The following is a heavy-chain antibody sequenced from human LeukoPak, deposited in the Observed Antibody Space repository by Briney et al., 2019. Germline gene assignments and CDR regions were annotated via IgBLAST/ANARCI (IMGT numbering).Heavy chain of an antibody. CDR3: AKMGPRYCSSTSCPYGFDP. CDR1: GFSFNDYA. D-gene: IGHD2-2*01. CDR2: ISWNSGSI. J-gene: IGHJ5*02. V-gene: IGHV3-9*01. Sequence: PGGSLRLSCAASGFSFNDYAMHWVRQAPGKGLEWVSGISWNSGSIGYADSVKGRFTISRDNAKNSLYLQMNSLRAEDTALYYCAKMGPRYCSSTSCPYGFDPWGQGTLVTVSS.